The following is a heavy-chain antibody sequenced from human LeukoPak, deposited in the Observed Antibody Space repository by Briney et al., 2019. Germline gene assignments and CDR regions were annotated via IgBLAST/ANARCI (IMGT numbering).Heavy chain of an antibody. CDR3: ARQGSGGRAFDI. CDR2: IYSSGST. Sequence: SETLSLTCIVSGGSISGYYWSWIRQPPGKGLEWIGYIYSSGSTNSNPSLKSRVTISVDTFKSQFSLKMTSVTAADTAVYYCARQGSGGRAFDIWGQGTMVTVSS. CDR1: GGSISGYY. V-gene: IGHV4-59*08. J-gene: IGHJ3*02. D-gene: IGHD1-26*01.